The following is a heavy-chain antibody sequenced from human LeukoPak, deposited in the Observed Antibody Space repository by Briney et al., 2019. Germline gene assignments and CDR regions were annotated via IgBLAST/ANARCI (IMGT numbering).Heavy chain of an antibody. J-gene: IGHJ4*02. Sequence: GGSLRLSCAASGFTFSSYKMYWVRQAPGKGLEWVSSISWSRSYEYYADSVKGRFTISRDNAGNSLYLQMNSLRADDTAVYYCVRETSNLLFDYWGQGTLVTVSS. CDR3: VRETSNLLFDY. D-gene: IGHD1-14*01. V-gene: IGHV3-21*01. CDR1: GFTFSSYK. CDR2: ISWSRSYE.